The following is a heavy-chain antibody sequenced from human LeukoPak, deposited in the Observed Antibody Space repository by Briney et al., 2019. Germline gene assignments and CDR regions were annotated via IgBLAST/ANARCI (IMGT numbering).Heavy chain of an antibody. V-gene: IGHV3-23*01. CDR3: ATSLSTGTTTYDY. J-gene: IGHJ4*02. CDR1: GFTFSSYA. D-gene: IGHD1-7*01. Sequence: GGSLRLSCAASGFTFSSYAMSWVRQAPGKGLEWISAISGSGGSTYYADSVKGRFTISRDNSKNTLYLQMNSLRAEDTAVYYCATSLSTGTTTYDYWGQGTLVTVSS. CDR2: ISGSGGST.